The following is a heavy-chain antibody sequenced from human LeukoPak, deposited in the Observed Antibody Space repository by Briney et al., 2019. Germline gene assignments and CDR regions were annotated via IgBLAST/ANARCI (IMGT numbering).Heavy chain of an antibody. CDR3: ARRVEFGGVIVVDY. V-gene: IGHV4-39*01. Sequence: SETLSLTCTVSGGSISSSSYYWGWIRQPPGKGLEWIGSIYYSGSTYYNPSLKSRVTISVDTSKNQFSLKLSSVTAADTAVYYCARRVEFGGVIVVDYWGRGTLVTVSS. CDR1: GGSISSSSYY. D-gene: IGHD3-16*02. J-gene: IGHJ4*02. CDR2: IYYSGST.